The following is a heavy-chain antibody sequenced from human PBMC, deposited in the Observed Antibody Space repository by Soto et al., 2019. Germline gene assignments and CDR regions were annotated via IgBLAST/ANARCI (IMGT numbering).Heavy chain of an antibody. V-gene: IGHV4-39*01. CDR3: TRHEGGAAADRPLDY. CDR1: GGSVRSSTYY. J-gene: IGHJ4*02. D-gene: IGHD6-13*01. Sequence: QLRLQESGPGLVKSSETLSHTCTVSGGSVRSSTYYWGWIRQSPGKGLEWIGSIYYSGSTHNNPSLKSRVTMSVDTYTNQFSLKLMSVTAADTAIYYCTRHEGGAAADRPLDYWGQGTLVTVSS. CDR2: IYYSGST.